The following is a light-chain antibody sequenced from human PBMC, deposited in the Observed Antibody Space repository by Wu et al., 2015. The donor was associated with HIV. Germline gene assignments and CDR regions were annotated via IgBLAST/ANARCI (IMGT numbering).Light chain of an antibody. CDR2: GAS. V-gene: IGKV3-15*01. CDR1: QSVSTN. Sequence: EIVMTQSPATLSVSPGERATLSCRASQSVSTNLAWYQQKPGQAPKLLIYGASTRASVIPARFSGSGSGTEFTLTISSMQSEDFAVYYCQHYNNWRWTFGQGTKVEIK. CDR3: QHYNNWRWT. J-gene: IGKJ1*01.